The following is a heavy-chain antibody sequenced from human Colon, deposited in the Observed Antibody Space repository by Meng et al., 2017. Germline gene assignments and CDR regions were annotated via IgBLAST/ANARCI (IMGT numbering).Heavy chain of an antibody. Sequence: QVQLQASGPGLVRPSETLSLTCTGSGGSVSSRSNSWSWIRQLPGKGLECIGYIDFSRSINYNPSLKSRVTMSVDTSKTQFSLNLSSVTGADTAVYYCARGPFDYWGQGTLVTVSS. CDR3: ARGPFDY. CDR1: GGSVSSRSNS. CDR2: IDFSRSI. V-gene: IGHV4-61*01. J-gene: IGHJ4*02.